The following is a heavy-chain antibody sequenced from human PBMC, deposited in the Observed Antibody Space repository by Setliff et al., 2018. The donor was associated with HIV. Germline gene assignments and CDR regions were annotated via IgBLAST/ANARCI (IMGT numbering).Heavy chain of an antibody. V-gene: IGHV4-30-4*01. J-gene: IGHJ4*01. Sequence: PSETLSLTCTVSGASISSTGYFWSWISQPPGKGLEWIGFIFYDGNTYYMPSLKSRSAISVDASKNQFSLKMTSVTAADTAVFYCARLTTTYYYDSSAYYHPVWGHGTLVTVSS. CDR2: IFYDGNT. D-gene: IGHD3-22*01. CDR1: GASISSTGYF. CDR3: ARLTTTYYYDSSAYYHPV.